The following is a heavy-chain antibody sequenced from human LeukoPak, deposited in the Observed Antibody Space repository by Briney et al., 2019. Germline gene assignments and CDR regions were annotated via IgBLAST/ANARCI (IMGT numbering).Heavy chain of an antibody. CDR1: GFIFSNYG. D-gene: IGHD2-2*01. Sequence: GGSLRLSCAASGFIFSNYGMQWVRQAPGKGLEWLAVIWYDGSKKYYADSVKGRFTISRDDSKNTLYLQMNSLRAEDTALYYCARDYCTTTTCLDYWGQGTLVTVSS. J-gene: IGHJ4*02. V-gene: IGHV3-33*01. CDR3: ARDYCTTTTCLDY. CDR2: IWYDGSKK.